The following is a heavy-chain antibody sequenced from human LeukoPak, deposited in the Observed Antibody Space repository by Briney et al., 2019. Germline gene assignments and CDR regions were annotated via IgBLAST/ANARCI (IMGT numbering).Heavy chain of an antibody. J-gene: IGHJ3*02. D-gene: IGHD3-9*01. Sequence: GGSLRLSCAASGFTFSSYWMHWVRQAPGKGLVWVSRINSDGSSTSYADSVKGRFTISRDNAKNTLYLQMNSLRAEDSAVYYCARDRVLRYFDWYAFDIWGQGTMVTVSS. CDR3: ARDRVLRYFDWYAFDI. V-gene: IGHV3-74*01. CDR1: GFTFSSYW. CDR2: INSDGSST.